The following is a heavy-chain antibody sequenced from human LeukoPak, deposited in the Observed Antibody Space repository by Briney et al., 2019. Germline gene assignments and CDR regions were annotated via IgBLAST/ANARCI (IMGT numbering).Heavy chain of an antibody. CDR2: IYYSGST. CDR1: GGSISSYY. D-gene: IGHD3-10*01. CDR3: ARESPGKVRGVITS. V-gene: IGHV4-59*12. J-gene: IGHJ5*02. Sequence: SETLSLTCTVPGGSISSYYWSWIRQPPGKGLEWIGYIYYSGSTNYNPSLKSRVTISVDTSKNQFSLKLSSVTAADTAVYYCARESPGKVRGVITSWGQGTLVTVSS.